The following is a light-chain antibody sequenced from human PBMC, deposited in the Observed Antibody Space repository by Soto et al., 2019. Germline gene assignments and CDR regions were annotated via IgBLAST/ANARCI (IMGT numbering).Light chain of an antibody. CDR2: GTS. J-gene: IGKJ2*01. V-gene: IGKV3-20*01. CDR1: QSVDTTY. CDR3: QQYSASSFT. Sequence: EIVLTQSPGTLSLSPGERATLSCRANQSVDTTYLAWYQQKPGQAPRLLIYGTSSRASGIPDRFSGSGSGTDFTLTINRLEPEDFAVYYCQQYSASSFTFGQGTKVDIK.